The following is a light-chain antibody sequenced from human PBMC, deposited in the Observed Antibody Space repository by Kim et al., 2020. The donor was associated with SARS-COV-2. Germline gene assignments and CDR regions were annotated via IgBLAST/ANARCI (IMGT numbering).Light chain of an antibody. Sequence: SAGERATLSCRASQSVSSSYLAWYQQKPGQAPRLLIYGASTRATGMPDRFSGSGSGTDFTLTISRLEPEDFAVYYCQQYGSSPPYTFGQGTKLEI. CDR2: GAS. J-gene: IGKJ2*01. V-gene: IGKV3-20*01. CDR1: QSVSSSY. CDR3: QQYGSSPPYT.